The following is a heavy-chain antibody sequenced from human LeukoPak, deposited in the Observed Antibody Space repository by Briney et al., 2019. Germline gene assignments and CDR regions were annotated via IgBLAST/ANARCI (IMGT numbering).Heavy chain of an antibody. CDR1: GYTFTDHY. CDR2: INPDSGGT. V-gene: IGHV1-2*02. Sequence: ASVKVSCKASGYTFTDHYMHWVRQAPGQGLVWMGWINPDSGGTNYAPKFQGRVTMTRDTSIRAAYMELSRLRSDDTAVYYCARARIGGYSSTLPYWGQGTLVTVSS. J-gene: IGHJ4*02. CDR3: ARARIGGYSSTLPY. D-gene: IGHD6-13*01.